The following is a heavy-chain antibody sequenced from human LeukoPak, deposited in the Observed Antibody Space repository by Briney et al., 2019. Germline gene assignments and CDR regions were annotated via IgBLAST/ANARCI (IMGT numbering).Heavy chain of an antibody. CDR2: IIPILGIA. J-gene: IGHJ4*02. V-gene: IGHV1-69*04. CDR3: AREGQQLDASDY. CDR1: GGTFSSYA. D-gene: IGHD6-13*01. Sequence: SVQVSCKASGGTFSSYAISWVRQAPGQGLEWMGRIIPILGIANYAQKFQGRVTITADKSTSTAYMELSSLRSEDTAVYYCAREGQQLDASDYWGQGTLVTVSS.